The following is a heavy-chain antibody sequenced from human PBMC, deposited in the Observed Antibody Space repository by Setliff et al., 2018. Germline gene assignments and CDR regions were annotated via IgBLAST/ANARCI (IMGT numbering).Heavy chain of an antibody. D-gene: IGHD1-1*01. J-gene: IGHJ4*02. V-gene: IGHV4-39*01. CDR3: ARTGTYRYFDY. Sequence: PSETLRLSCTGSGFNFANYAVSWVRQAPGKGLEWIGRIYYRGDTYYNASLKGRLTISVDTAQNQFSLRLTSVTAADTAVYYCARTGTYRYFDYWGQGALVTVSS. CDR2: IYYRGDT. CDR1: GFNFANYA.